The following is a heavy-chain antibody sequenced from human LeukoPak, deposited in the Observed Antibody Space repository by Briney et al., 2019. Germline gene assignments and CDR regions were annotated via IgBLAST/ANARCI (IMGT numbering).Heavy chain of an antibody. CDR1: GYTFTSYY. CDR3: ARDSLWFGELLRLDP. D-gene: IGHD3-10*01. CDR2: INPSGGST. V-gene: IGHV1-46*01. Sequence: ASVKVSCKASGYTFTSYYMHWVRQAPGQGLEWMGIINPSGGSTSYAQKFQGRVTMTRDTSTSTAYMELSSLRSEDTAVYYCARDSLWFGELLRLDPWGQGTLVTVSS. J-gene: IGHJ5*02.